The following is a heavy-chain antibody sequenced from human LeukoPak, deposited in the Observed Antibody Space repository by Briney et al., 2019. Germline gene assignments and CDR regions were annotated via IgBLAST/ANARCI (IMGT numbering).Heavy chain of an antibody. D-gene: IGHD3-3*01. Sequence: GGSLRLSCAASGFTFSSYAMSWVRQAPGKGLEWVSAISGSGGSTYYADSVKGRFTISRDNSKNTLYLQMNSLRAEDTAVYYCAKPLYYDFWSGYPDAFDIWGQGTMVTVSS. CDR1: GFTFSSYA. J-gene: IGHJ3*02. CDR3: AKPLYYDFWSGYPDAFDI. CDR2: ISGSGGST. V-gene: IGHV3-23*01.